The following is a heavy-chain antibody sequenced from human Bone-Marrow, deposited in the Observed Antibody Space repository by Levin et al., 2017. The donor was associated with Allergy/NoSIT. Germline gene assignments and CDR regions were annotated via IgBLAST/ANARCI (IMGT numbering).Heavy chain of an antibody. CDR3: VKRAPGTDWFYFGY. Sequence: PGESLKISCAASGFTFASYAMSWVRQAPGKGLEWVSSIYGSGGTTYYADSVKGRFTISRDNSKNTLYLQMNSLRADDTAVYYCVKRAPGTDWFYFGYWGQGTLVTVSS. D-gene: IGHD3/OR15-3a*01. J-gene: IGHJ4*02. V-gene: IGHV3-23*01. CDR1: GFTFASYA. CDR2: IYGSGGTT.